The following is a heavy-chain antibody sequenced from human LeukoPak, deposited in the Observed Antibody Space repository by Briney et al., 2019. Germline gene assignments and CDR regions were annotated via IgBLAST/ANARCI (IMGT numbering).Heavy chain of an antibody. CDR2: IYHRGST. CDR3: ARGCTNGVCYSY. Sequence: SETLSLTCAVSGGSISSNSYYWGWIRQPPGKGLEWVGSIYHRGSTYYNPSLRSRVTISVDTSKNQFSLKLSSVTAADTAVYYCARGCTNGVCYSYWGQGTLVTVSS. D-gene: IGHD2-8*01. V-gene: IGHV4-39*07. CDR1: GGSISSNSYY. J-gene: IGHJ4*02.